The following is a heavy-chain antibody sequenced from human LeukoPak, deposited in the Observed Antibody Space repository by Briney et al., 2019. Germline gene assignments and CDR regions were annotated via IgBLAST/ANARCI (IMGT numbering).Heavy chain of an antibody. CDR3: ATHSSGWYNYFDY. J-gene: IGHJ4*02. Sequence: SSETLSLTCTVSGGSISSYYWSWIRQPPGKGLEWIGYIYYSGSTNYNPSLKSRVTISVDTSKNQFSLKLSSVTAADTAVYYCATHSSGWYNYFDYWGQGNLVTVSS. CDR1: GGSISSYY. CDR2: IYYSGST. D-gene: IGHD6-19*01. V-gene: IGHV4-59*01.